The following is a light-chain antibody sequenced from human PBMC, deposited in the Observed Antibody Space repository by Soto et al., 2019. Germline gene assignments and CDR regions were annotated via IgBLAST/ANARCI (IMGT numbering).Light chain of an antibody. CDR3: HQFGSSPFT. CDR2: GAS. V-gene: IGKV3-20*01. CDR1: QNPRGNY. Sequence: EIVLTQSPGTLSLSPGESATLSCKASQNPRGNYLAWYQQKVGQAPRLLVYGASLRAAGVPDRFSGSGSRTEFNLTISRVEAEDFAVYYCHQFGSSPFTFGPGTRVDI. J-gene: IGKJ3*01.